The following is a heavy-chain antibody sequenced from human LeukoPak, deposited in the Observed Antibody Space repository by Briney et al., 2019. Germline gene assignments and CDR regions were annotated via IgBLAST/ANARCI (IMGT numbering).Heavy chain of an antibody. CDR3: TRDYGGFDY. CDR2: IRSKVYGGTT. D-gene: IGHD4-23*01. V-gene: IGHV3-49*04. CDR1: GFTSVDFV. Sequence: GGSLRLSCRSSGFTSVDFVMTWVRQAPGKGLEWVGFIRSKVYGGTTEYAASVKGRFIISRDDSKSIAYLQMNSLETEDTAVYYCTRDYGGFDYWGQGTLVTVSS. J-gene: IGHJ4*02.